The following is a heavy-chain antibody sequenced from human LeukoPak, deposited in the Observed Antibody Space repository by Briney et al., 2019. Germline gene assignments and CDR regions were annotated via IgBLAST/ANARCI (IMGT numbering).Heavy chain of an antibody. Sequence: GGSLRLSCAASGFTFSSYEMNWVRQAPGKGLEWVSYISSSGSTIYYADSVKGRFTISRDNAKNSLYLQMNSLRAEDTAVYYCARDLWGYPFDYWGQGTLVTVSS. J-gene: IGHJ4*02. CDR1: GFTFSSYE. CDR3: ARDLWGYPFDY. D-gene: IGHD3-16*02. V-gene: IGHV3-48*03. CDR2: ISSSGSTI.